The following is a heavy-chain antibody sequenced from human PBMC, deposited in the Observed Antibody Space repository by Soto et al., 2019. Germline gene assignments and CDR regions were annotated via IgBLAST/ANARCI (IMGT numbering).Heavy chain of an antibody. Sequence: ASVKVSCKASGYTFTGYYMHWVRQAPGQGLEWMGWINPNSGGTNYAQKFQGRVTMTRDTSISTAYMELSRRRSDDTAVYCCATVVGRSSGWYEAFDPWGQGTLVTVSS. D-gene: IGHD6-19*01. CDR1: GYTFTGYY. J-gene: IGHJ5*02. CDR2: INPNSGGT. CDR3: ATVVGRSSGWYEAFDP. V-gene: IGHV1-2*02.